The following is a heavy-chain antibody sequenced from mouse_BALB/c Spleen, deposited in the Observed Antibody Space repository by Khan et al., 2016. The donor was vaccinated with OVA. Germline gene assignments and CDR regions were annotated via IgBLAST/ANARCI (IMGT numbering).Heavy chain of an antibody. Sequence: QIQLVQSGPELKKPGETVKISCKASGYTFTNYGMNWVKQAPGKGLKWMGWINTYTGEPTYADDFKGWFVFSLETSASTAYLQISNLKNXNMTTYFCARISSYWYSDVWGAGTTVTVSS. CDR2: INTYTGEP. V-gene: IGHV9-1*02. CDR3: ARISSYWYSDV. J-gene: IGHJ1*01. D-gene: IGHD6-2*01. CDR1: GYTFTNYG.